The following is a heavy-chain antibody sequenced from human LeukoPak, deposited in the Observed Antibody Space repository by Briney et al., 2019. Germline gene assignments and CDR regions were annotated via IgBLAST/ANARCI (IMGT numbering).Heavy chain of an antibody. D-gene: IGHD6-19*01. Sequence: SGPALVKPTQTLTLTCTFSGFSLSTSGMCVSWIRQPPGKALEWLARIDWDDDKYYSTSLKTRLTISKDTSKNQVVLTMTNMDPVDTATYYCARMLSGVGGWYDDASDIWGQGTMVTVSS. J-gene: IGHJ3*02. V-gene: IGHV2-70*11. CDR2: IDWDDDK. CDR1: GFSLSTSGMC. CDR3: ARMLSGVGGWYDDASDI.